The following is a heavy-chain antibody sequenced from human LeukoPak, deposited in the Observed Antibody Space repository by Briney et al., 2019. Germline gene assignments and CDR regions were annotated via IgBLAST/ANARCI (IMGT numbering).Heavy chain of an antibody. CDR3: AREGGYDFWSAVMDV. V-gene: IGHV3-21*01. J-gene: IGHJ6*02. CDR2: ISSSSSYI. D-gene: IGHD3-3*01. Sequence: GGSLRLSCAASGFTFSSYSMNWVRQAPGKGLEWVSSISSSSSYIYYADSVKGRFTITRDNAKNSLYLQMNSLRAEDTAVYYCAREGGYDFWSAVMDVWGQGTTVTVSS. CDR1: GFTFSSYS.